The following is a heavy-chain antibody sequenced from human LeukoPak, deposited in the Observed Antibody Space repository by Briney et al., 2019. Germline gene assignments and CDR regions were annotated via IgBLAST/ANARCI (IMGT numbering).Heavy chain of an antibody. CDR3: ARGGIPAAISMNWFDP. Sequence: PSETLSLTCTVSGGSISSYYWSWIRQPAGKGLEWIGRIYTSGITSYNPSFKSRVTMSVDTSKNQFSLKLISVTAADTAVYYYARGGIPAAISMNWFDPWGQGTLVTVSS. CDR1: GGSISSYY. V-gene: IGHV4-4*07. D-gene: IGHD2-2*01. CDR2: IYTSGIT. J-gene: IGHJ5*02.